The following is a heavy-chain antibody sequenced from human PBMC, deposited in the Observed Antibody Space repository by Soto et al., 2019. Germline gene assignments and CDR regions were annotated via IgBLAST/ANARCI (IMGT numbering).Heavy chain of an antibody. D-gene: IGHD2-21*01. J-gene: IGHJ5*02. CDR3: ARLGAYYQSLDP. CDR2: IYYAGTT. Sequence: QVQLQESGPGLVKPSETLSLTCTVSGGSFSPNYWSWIRQSPGKGLEWIGYIYYAGTTSYNPSLKSRATLSLEPSKSPFSLRLTSVTAADTAVYYCARLGAYYQSLDPWGPGTLVTVSS. CDR1: GGSFSPNY. V-gene: IGHV4-59*08.